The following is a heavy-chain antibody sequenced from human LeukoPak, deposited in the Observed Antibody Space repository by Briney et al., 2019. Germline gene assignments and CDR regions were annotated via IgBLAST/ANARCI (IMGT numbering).Heavy chain of an antibody. CDR2: ISWNSGSI. Sequence: GGSLRLSCAAFGFTFDDYAMHWVRQAPGKGLEWVSGISWNSGSIGYADSVKGRFTISRDNAKNSLYLQMNSLRAEDTALYYCAKDTAAGELYYFDYWGQGTLVTVSS. V-gene: IGHV3-9*01. J-gene: IGHJ4*02. D-gene: IGHD6-13*01. CDR3: AKDTAAGELYYFDY. CDR1: GFTFDDYA.